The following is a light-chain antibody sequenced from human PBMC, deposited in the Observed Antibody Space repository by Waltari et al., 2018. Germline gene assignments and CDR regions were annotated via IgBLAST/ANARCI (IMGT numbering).Light chain of an antibody. CDR3: MQALQTPLT. CDR2: LVS. V-gene: IGKV2-28*01. CDR1: QSLLYSNGYNS. Sequence: DIVMTQSPLSLPVTPGEPASIYCRSSQSLLYSNGYNSLEWYLQKPGQSPQLLIYLVSNRDSGVPDRFSGSGSCTDFTLKISSVEAVDVGVYYCMQALQTPLTFGGGTKVEIK. J-gene: IGKJ4*01.